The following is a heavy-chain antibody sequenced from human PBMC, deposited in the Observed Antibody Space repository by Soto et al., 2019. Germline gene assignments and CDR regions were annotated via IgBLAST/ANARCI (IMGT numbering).Heavy chain of an antibody. CDR2: IYYSGIT. J-gene: IGHJ5*02. V-gene: IGHV4-39*01. CDR1: GGSISGSGYL. D-gene: IGHD3-16*02. CDR3: ARRVHSLYRYNYNWFDP. Sequence: QLQLQESGPGLVKPSETLSLTCTVSGGSISGSGYLWGWIRQPPDKGLEWIGSIYYSGITYYNPSLKSRVTISVDTSKNQFSLRLSSVTAADTAVYYCARRVHSLYRYNYNWFDPWGQGTLVTVSS.